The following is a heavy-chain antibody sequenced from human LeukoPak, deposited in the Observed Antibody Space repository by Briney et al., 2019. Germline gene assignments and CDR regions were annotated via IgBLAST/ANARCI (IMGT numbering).Heavy chain of an antibody. J-gene: IGHJ4*02. CDR2: IIPILGTA. D-gene: IGHD7-27*01. CDR3: ARVSGHYFDY. CDR1: GGTFSSYA. V-gene: IGHV1-69*04. Sequence: SVKVSCKASGGTFSSYAISWVRQAPGQGLEWMGRIIPILGTANYAQKFQGRVTITADKSTSTAYMELSSLRSEDTAVYYCARVSGHYFDYWGQGTLVTVSS.